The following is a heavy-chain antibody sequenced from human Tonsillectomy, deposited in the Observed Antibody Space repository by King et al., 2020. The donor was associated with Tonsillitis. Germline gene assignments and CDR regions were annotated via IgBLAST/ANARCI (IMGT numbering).Heavy chain of an antibody. CDR3: ARDGVQIGRGMDV. Sequence: VQLVESGGGVVQPGRSLRLSCAASGFTFSNYPMHWVRQAAGKGLEWVAVISYDGNNKYYADSVKGRFTISRDNSKRTLYLQMNSLRAEDTAVYYCARDGVQIGRGMDVWGQGTTVIVSS. V-gene: IGHV3-30*04. CDR2: ISYDGNNK. CDR1: GFTFSNYP. D-gene: IGHD1-1*01. J-gene: IGHJ6*02.